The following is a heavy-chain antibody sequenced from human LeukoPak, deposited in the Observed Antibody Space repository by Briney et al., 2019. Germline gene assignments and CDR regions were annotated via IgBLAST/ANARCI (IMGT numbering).Heavy chain of an antibody. CDR1: GFIATSNY. CDR3: ATGGRSGMAFDF. D-gene: IGHD2-8*01. J-gene: IGHJ4*02. Sequence: GGSLRLSCSFSGFIATSNYMAWVRQSPGKGLQWISFIYGGGNTLYADSVRDRFSISRDNSKSTLYLQMSSLRVEDTAVYYCATGGRSGMAFDFWGQGTLVTVSP. CDR2: IYGGGNT. V-gene: IGHV3-53*01.